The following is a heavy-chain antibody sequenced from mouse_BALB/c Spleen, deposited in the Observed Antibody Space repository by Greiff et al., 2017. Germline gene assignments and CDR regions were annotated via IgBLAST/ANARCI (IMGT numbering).Heavy chain of an antibody. CDR1: GYSITSDYA. CDR2: ISYSGST. J-gene: IGHJ4*01. D-gene: IGHD1-1*01. Sequence: EVQLQESGPGLVKPSQSLSLTCTVTGYSITSDYAWNWIRQFPGNKLEWMGYISYSGSTSYNPSLKSRISITRDTSKNQFFLQLNSVTTEDTATYYCARFTVVDAMDYWGQGTSVTVSS. V-gene: IGHV3-2*02. CDR3: ARFTVVDAMDY.